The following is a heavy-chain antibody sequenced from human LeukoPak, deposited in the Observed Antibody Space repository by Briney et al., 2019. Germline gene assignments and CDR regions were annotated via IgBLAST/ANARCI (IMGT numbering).Heavy chain of an antibody. V-gene: IGHV4-30-4*01. CDR2: IYYSGST. J-gene: IGHJ4*02. CDR1: GGSLSSGDYY. CDR3: ARGIAAAEYYFDY. Sequence: SETLSLTCTVSGGSLSSGDYYWSRIRQPPGKGLEWFGYIYYSGSTYYNPSLKSRVTISVDTSKNQFSLKLSSVTAADTAVYYCARGIAAAEYYFDYWGQGTLVTVSS. D-gene: IGHD6-13*01.